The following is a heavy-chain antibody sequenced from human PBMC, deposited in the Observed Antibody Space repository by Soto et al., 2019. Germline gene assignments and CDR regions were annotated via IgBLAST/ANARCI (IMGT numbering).Heavy chain of an antibody. CDR2: IYFTGAT. V-gene: IGHV4-31*03. J-gene: IGHJ4*02. CDR1: GASISSGTSY. D-gene: IGHD2-21*02. Sequence: QVQLQESGPGLVKPSQTLSLTCNVSGASISSGTSYWTWIRQHPGEGLEWFGHIYFTGATYSNPSLMSRLTMSVDTSKNQFSLKLTSVTAADTATYYCASIPRRGYSYGINYWGQGTLVTVSS. CDR3: ASIPRRGYSYGINY.